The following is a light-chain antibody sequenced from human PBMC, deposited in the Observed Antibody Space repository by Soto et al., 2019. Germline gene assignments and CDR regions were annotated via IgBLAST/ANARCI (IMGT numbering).Light chain of an antibody. J-gene: IGKJ1*01. V-gene: IGKV3-15*01. CDR1: QSVSSN. CDR2: GAS. CDR3: QQYRTNAWT. Sequence: EIVRTQNPRNLAVSRGERATLSCRASQSVSSNLAWYQQKPGQAPRLLIYGASTRATGIPARFSGSGSGTEFDVTIRSLQPYDFATSYCQQYRTNAWTLGQGTKVDIK.